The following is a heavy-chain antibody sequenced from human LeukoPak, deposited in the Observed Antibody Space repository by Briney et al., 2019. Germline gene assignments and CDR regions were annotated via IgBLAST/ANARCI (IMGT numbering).Heavy chain of an antibody. CDR1: GGSISSCY. CDR2: INYSGST. Sequence: SETLSLTCTVSGGSISSCYWSWIRQPPGKGLEWIGYINYSGSTNYNPSLKSRVTMSVDTSKNQFSLKLSSVTAADTAMYYCARGGRQDYVSFDHWGQGSLVTVSS. J-gene: IGHJ4*02. CDR3: ARGGRQDYVSFDH. V-gene: IGHV4-59*01. D-gene: IGHD4-17*01.